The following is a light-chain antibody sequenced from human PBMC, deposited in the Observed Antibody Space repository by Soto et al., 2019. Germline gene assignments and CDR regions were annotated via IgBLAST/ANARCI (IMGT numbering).Light chain of an antibody. Sequence: EIVMTQSPATLSVSPGERATRSCRASQSVSNYLAWYQQKPGQAPRLLIYGASTRATGIPARFSGGESETDFTLTISSLQSEDFAVYYCQQYHNWPPLTFGGGTKVEIK. CDR2: GAS. CDR1: QSVSNY. CDR3: QQYHNWPPLT. J-gene: IGKJ4*01. V-gene: IGKV3-15*01.